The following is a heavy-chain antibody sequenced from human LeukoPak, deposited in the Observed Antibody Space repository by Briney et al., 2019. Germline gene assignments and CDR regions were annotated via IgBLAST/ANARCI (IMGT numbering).Heavy chain of an antibody. D-gene: IGHD3-22*01. CDR1: GFTFSSYG. CDR3: AKDQWYYDRSGGLLDY. CDR2: ISYDGSNK. V-gene: IGHV3-30*18. Sequence: GGSLRLSCAASGFTFSSYGMHWVRQAPGKGLEWVAVISYDGSNKYYADSVKGRFTISRDNSKNTLYLQMNSLRAEDTAVYYCAKDQWYYDRSGGLLDYWGQGTLVTVSS. J-gene: IGHJ4*02.